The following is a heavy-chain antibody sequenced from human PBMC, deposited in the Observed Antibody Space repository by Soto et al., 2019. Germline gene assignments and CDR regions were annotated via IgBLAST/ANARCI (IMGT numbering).Heavy chain of an antibody. CDR3: AKDRAMDYYYYYMDV. Sequence: GGSLRLSCAASGFTFSSYGMHWVRQAPGKGLEWVAVISYDGSNKYYADSVKGRFTISRDNSKNTLYLQMNSLRAEDTAVYYCAKDRAMDYYYYYMDVWGKGTTVTVSS. J-gene: IGHJ6*03. V-gene: IGHV3-30*18. D-gene: IGHD5-18*01. CDR2: ISYDGSNK. CDR1: GFTFSSYG.